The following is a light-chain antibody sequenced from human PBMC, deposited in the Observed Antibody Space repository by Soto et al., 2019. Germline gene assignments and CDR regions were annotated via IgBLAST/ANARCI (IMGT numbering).Light chain of an antibody. V-gene: IGLV1-47*01. CDR2: RNN. CDR3: AAWDDSLSGWV. Sequence: QAVVTQPPSASGTPGQRVTISCSGSSSNIGSNYAYWYQQLPGTAPKLLIYRNNQRPSGVPDRFSGSKSGTSASLAISGLRSEDEADYYCAAWDDSLSGWVFGGGTQLTVL. CDR1: SSNIGSNY. J-gene: IGLJ3*02.